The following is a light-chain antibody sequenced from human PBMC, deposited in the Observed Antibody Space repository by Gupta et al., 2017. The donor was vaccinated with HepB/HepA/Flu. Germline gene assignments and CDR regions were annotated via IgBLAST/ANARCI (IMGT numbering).Light chain of an antibody. V-gene: IGKV3-15*01. CDR3: QQYNNWPPLT. CDR2: GTS. CDR1: QSVSSN. J-gene: IGKJ4*01. Sequence: EIVMTQSAATLSVSPGERATLSCRASQSVSSNLAWYQQKPGQAPRLLIYGTSTRAPDIPARFSGSGSGTEFTLTINSLQSEDFAVYYCQQYNNWPPLTFGGGTKVEIK.